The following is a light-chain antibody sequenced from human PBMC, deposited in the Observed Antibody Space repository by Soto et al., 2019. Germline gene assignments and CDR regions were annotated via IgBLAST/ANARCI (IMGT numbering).Light chain of an antibody. CDR1: QSVSSN. Sequence: EIVMTQSPATLSVSPGERATLSCRASQSVSSNLAWYQQKPGQAPMLLIYGASTRATGIPARFSGSGSGKEFTLTISILQSEDFAVYYCQQYNNWPWTFGQGTKVEIK. J-gene: IGKJ1*01. CDR2: GAS. CDR3: QQYNNWPWT. V-gene: IGKV3-15*01.